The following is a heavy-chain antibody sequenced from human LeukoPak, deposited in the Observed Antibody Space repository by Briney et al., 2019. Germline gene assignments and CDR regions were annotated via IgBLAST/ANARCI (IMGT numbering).Heavy chain of an antibody. CDR2: IYYSGST. J-gene: IGHJ6*02. D-gene: IGHD3-22*01. Sequence: SETLSLTCTVSGGSVSSGSYYWSWIRQPPGKGLEWIGYIYYSGSTNYNPSLKSRVTISVDTSKNQFSLKLSSVTAADTAVYYYARVDYYDSSGYPRDYWGQGTLVTVSSGMDVWGQGTTVTVSS. V-gene: IGHV4-61*01. CDR3: ARVDYYDSSGYPRDYWGQGTLVTVSSGMDV. CDR1: GGSVSSGSYY.